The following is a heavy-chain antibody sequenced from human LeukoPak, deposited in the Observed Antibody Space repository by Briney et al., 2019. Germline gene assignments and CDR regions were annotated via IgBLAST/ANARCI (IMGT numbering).Heavy chain of an antibody. Sequence: GGSLRLSCAASGFTFSSYAMHWVRQAPGKGLEWVAVISYDGGNKYYADSVKGRFTISRDNSKNTLYLQMNSLRAEDTAVYYCAKDSIHYYYYYGMDVWGQGTTVTVSS. V-gene: IGHV3-30*04. CDR3: AKDSIHYYYYYGMDV. CDR1: GFTFSSYA. D-gene: IGHD5-18*01. J-gene: IGHJ6*02. CDR2: ISYDGGNK.